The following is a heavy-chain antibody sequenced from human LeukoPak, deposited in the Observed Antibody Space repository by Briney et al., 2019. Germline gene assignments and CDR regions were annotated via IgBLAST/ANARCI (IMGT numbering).Heavy chain of an antibody. CDR2: ISGSGGST. J-gene: IGHJ4*02. V-gene: IGHV3-23*01. Sequence: PGGSLRLSCAASGFTFTSFAMAWVRQAPGKGLDWVSGISGSGGSTHYADSVKGRFTISRDNSKKTLYLQMNSLRAEGTAVYFCARVSSSSWYEEIDYWGQGTLVTVSS. D-gene: IGHD6-13*01. CDR1: GFTFTSFA. CDR3: ARVSSSSWYEEIDY.